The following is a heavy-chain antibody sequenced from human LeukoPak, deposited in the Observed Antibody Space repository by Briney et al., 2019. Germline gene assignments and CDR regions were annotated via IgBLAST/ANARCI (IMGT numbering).Heavy chain of an antibody. J-gene: IGHJ2*01. V-gene: IGHV3-33*01. D-gene: IGHD3-10*02. CDR1: GFTFSSYG. CDR3: ARDPRITMLAPYFDL. CDR2: IWYDGSNK. Sequence: GGSLRLSCAASGFTFSSYGMHWVRPAPGKGLEWVAVIWYDGSNKYYADSVKGRFTISRDISKNTLYLQMNSLRAEDTAVYYCARDPRITMLAPYFDLWGRGTLVTVSS.